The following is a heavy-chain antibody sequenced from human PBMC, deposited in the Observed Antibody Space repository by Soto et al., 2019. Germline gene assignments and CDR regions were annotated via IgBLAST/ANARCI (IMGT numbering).Heavy chain of an antibody. CDR1: GFTFSSYA. D-gene: IGHD6-19*01. CDR3: AKGYSSGWYYFDY. V-gene: IGHV3-23*01. CDR2: ISGSGGST. J-gene: IGHJ4*02. Sequence: GGSLRLSCAASGFTFSSYAMSWVRQAPGKGLEWVSAISGSGGSTYYTDSVKGRFTISRDNSKNTLYLQMNSLRAEDTAVYYCAKGYSSGWYYFDYWGQGTLVTVSS.